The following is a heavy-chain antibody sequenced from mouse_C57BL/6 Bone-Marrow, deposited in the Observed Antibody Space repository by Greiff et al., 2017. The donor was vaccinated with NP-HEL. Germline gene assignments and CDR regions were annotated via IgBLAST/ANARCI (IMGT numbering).Heavy chain of an antibody. J-gene: IGHJ2*01. CDR3: ARLGRYDGYSYFDY. D-gene: IGHD2-3*01. V-gene: IGHV1-82*01. CDR1: GYAFSSSW. CDR2: IYPGDGDT. Sequence: QVQLKQSGPELVKPGASVKISCKASGYAFSSSWMNWVKQRPGKGLEWIGRIYPGDGDTNYNGKFKGKATLTADKSSSTAYMQRSSLTSEDSAVYFCARLGRYDGYSYFDYWGQGTTLTVSS.